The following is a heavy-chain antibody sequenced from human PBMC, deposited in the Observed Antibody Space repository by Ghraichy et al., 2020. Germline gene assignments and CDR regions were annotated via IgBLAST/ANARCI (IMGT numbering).Heavy chain of an antibody. V-gene: IGHV3-7*03. CDR2: IKQDGSEK. J-gene: IGHJ5*02. Sequence: GGSLRLSCAASGLTFSSYWMNWVRQAPGKGLEWVANIKQDGSEKHYVDSVKGRFTISRDNAKNSLYLQMNSLRAEDTAVYYCASSVIVGDVTGWFDPWGQGTLGTVSS. CDR3: ASSVIVGDVTGWFDP. CDR1: GLTFSSYW. D-gene: IGHD1-26*01.